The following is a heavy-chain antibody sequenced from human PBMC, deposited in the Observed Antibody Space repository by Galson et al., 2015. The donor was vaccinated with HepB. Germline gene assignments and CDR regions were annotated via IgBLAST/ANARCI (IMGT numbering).Heavy chain of an antibody. D-gene: IGHD4-17*01. CDR1: GYTFTGYD. J-gene: IGHJ4*02. CDR2: INRNSGGT. Sequence: SVKVSCKASGYTFTGYDMHWVRQAPGQGLEWVGWINRNSGGTNYAQKFQGRVTMTRDTSISTAYMELNRLRSDDTAVYYCARASRSREYYFDYWGQGTLVTVSS. CDR3: ARASRSREYYFDY. V-gene: IGHV1-2*02.